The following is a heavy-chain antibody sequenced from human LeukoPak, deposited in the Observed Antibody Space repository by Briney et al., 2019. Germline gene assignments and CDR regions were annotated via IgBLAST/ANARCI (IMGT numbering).Heavy chain of an antibody. D-gene: IGHD3-22*01. J-gene: IGHJ4*02. CDR3: ASPKMYYYDSSGYYAY. Sequence: PGGSLRLSCTASGFTVSSNCMSWVRQAPGKGLEWVSLIYSVGDTYYADSVKGRFTISRDNSKNTLYLQMNSLRAEDTAVYYCASPKMYYYDSSGYYAYWGQGTLVTVSS. CDR1: GFTVSSNC. V-gene: IGHV3-66*01. CDR2: IYSVGDT.